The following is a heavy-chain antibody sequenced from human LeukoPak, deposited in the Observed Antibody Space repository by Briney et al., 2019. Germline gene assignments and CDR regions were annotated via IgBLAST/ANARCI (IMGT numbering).Heavy chain of an antibody. CDR3: ARLSSSYDY. V-gene: IGHV4-39*01. Sequence: SETLSLTCTVSDASISSRTYYWGWIRQPPGKGLEWIGIIYYSGSTNYNPSLKSRVTISVDTSWTQFSLKMSYVTAADTAVYYCARLSSSYDYWGQGTLVTVSS. CDR2: IYYSGST. J-gene: IGHJ4*02. D-gene: IGHD6-13*01. CDR1: DASISSRTYY.